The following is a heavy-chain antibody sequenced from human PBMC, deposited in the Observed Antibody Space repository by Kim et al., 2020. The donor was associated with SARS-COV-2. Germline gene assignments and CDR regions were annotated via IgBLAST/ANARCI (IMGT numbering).Heavy chain of an antibody. CDR3: ARDSGWLSNYFDY. J-gene: IGHJ4*02. V-gene: IGHV3-33*01. Sequence: YADSMKGRFTISRDNSKNTLYLQMNSLRAEDTAVYYCARDSGWLSNYFDYWGQGTLVTVSS. D-gene: IGHD3-22*01.